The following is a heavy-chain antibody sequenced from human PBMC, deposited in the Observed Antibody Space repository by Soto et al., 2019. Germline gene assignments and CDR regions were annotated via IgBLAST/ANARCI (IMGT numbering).Heavy chain of an antibody. J-gene: IGHJ4*02. V-gene: IGHV3-23*01. D-gene: IGHD3-22*01. CDR2: ISGSGGST. Sequence: PRLSCAASGFTFSSYAMSWVRQAPGKGLEWVSAISGSGGSTYYADSVKGRFTISRDNSKNTLYLQMNSLRAEDTAVYYCAKATYYYDSSGYLPNYWGQGTLVTVSS. CDR1: GFTFSSYA. CDR3: AKATYYYDSSGYLPNY.